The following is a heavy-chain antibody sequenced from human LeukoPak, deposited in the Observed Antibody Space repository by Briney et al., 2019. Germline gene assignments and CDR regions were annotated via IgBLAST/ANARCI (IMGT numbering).Heavy chain of an antibody. CDR2: ISYDGSNK. CDR1: VFTFSSYA. Sequence: QTWGSLRLSCAASVFTFSSYAMHWVRQAPGKGLEWVAVISYDGSNKYYADSVKGRFTISRDNSKNTLYLQMNSLRAEDTAVYYCARARRYKGDYLDYWGLGTLVTVSS. V-gene: IGHV3-30-3*01. CDR3: ARARRYKGDYLDY. D-gene: IGHD4-17*01. J-gene: IGHJ4*02.